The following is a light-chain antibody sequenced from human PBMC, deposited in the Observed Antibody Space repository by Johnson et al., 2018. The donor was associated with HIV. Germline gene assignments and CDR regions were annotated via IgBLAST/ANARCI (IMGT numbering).Light chain of an antibody. CDR2: DNH. V-gene: IGLV1-51*01. CDR1: TSNIGNNY. J-gene: IGLJ1*01. CDR3: GTWDSSLSAYV. Sequence: QSVLTQPPSVSAAPGQKVTISCSGTTSNIGNNYVSWYQQLPGTAPKLLIFDNHKRPSGIPDRFSGSQSGTSATLGITGLQTGDEADYYCGTWDSSLSAYVFGPGTKVTVL.